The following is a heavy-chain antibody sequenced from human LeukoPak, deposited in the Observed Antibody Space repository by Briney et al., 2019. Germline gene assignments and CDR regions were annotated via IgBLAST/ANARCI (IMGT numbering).Heavy chain of an antibody. CDR3: TSALTTTRNAFDV. D-gene: IGHD4-11*01. Sequence: GGSLGLSCAASGFTFSNDWMHWARQVPGKGLVWVSRINSDGITTTYADSVKGRFTISRDNAKNTLYLQMDSLRVEDTAVYYCTSALTTTRNAFDVWGQGTKVTVSS. V-gene: IGHV3-74*01. CDR2: INSDGITT. CDR1: GFTFSNDW. J-gene: IGHJ3*01.